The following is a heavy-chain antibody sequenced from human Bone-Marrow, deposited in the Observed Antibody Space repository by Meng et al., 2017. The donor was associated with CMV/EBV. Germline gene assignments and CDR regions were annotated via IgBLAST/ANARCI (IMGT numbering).Heavy chain of an antibody. CDR2: IYYSGNT. CDR3: ARDLTGDFGGS. CDR1: GGSISGTYYY. D-gene: IGHD7-27*01. V-gene: IGHV4-39*07. J-gene: IGHJ5*02. Sequence: SETLSLTCTVSGGSISGTYYYWGWIRQPPGKGLEWIGSIYYSGNTHYNPSLKSRVTISVDTSKNHFSLKMFSVTAADTAVYFCARDLTGDFGGSWGQGTLVTVSS.